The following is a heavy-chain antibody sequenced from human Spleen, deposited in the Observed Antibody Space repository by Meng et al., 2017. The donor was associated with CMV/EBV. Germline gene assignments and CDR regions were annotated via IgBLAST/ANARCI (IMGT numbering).Heavy chain of an antibody. CDR1: GLTFRKYA. V-gene: IGHV3-30*04. CDR3: VVGIPNSGY. D-gene: IGHD1-14*01. CDR2: ISFNVDET. J-gene: IGHJ4*01. Sequence: LSLTCAVSGLTFRKYAMHWVRQAPDKGLEWVGVISFNVDETYYSDSVEGRFTISRDNSKSTLFLQMDSLGPGDTAIYYCVVGIPNSGYWGQGMVVTVSS.